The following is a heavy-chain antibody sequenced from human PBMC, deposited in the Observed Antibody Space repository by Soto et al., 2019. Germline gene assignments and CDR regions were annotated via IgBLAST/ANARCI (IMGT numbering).Heavy chain of an antibody. CDR1: GDSFTRYW. CDR2: IDPSDSYT. CDR3: ARPLWSGHYYYGMDV. V-gene: IGHV5-10-1*01. Sequence: PGDFLTISSTCSGDSFTRYWISWVRQMPGKGLEWMGRIDPSDSYTNYSPSFQGHVTISADKSISTAYLQWSSLKASDTAMYYCARPLWSGHYYYGMDVWGQGTTVTVSS. J-gene: IGHJ6*02. D-gene: IGHD3-3*01.